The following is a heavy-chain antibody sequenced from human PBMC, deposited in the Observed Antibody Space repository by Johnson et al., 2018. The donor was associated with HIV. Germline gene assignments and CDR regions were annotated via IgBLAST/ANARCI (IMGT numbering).Heavy chain of an antibody. CDR2: INEDGREK. V-gene: IGHV3-7*02. CDR1: DFTYSNSC. CDR3: ARGREDS. D-gene: IGHD1-26*01. Sequence: VQLVESGGGVVQPGGSLRLSCGVSDFTYSNSCLRWVRQAPGRGLEWVANINEDGREKHYVDSVRGRFTISRDNGKNSLSLQMNTLRADDTGVYFCARGREDSWGQGTMVTVSS. J-gene: IGHJ3*01.